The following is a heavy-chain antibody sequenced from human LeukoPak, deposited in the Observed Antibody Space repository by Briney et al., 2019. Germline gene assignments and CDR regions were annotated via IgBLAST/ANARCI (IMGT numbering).Heavy chain of an antibody. CDR2: ISGSGGST. CDR1: GFTFSTYA. CDR3: ARGFLTTSGYRLVSAFDI. J-gene: IGHJ3*02. V-gene: IGHV3-23*01. D-gene: IGHD3-22*01. Sequence: GGSLRLSCAASGFTFSTYAMSWVRQAPGKGLEGGSGISGSGGSTFYADSVKGRFTISRDNSKNTLYLQMNSLRAEDTAVYYCARGFLTTSGYRLVSAFDIWGQGTMVTVSS.